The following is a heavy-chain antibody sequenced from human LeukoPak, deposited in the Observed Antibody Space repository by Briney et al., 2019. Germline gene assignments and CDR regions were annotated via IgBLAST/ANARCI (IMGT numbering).Heavy chain of an antibody. D-gene: IGHD3-10*01. Sequence: PSGTLSLTCAVSGGSISSGGYYWSWIRQHPGKGLEWIGYIYYSRSTYYNPSLKSRVTISVDTSKNQFSLKLSSVTAADTAVYYCARSRGSGSVLWFDPWGQGTLVTVSS. CDR1: GGSISSGGYY. J-gene: IGHJ5*02. V-gene: IGHV4-31*11. CDR2: IYYSRST. CDR3: ARSRGSGSVLWFDP.